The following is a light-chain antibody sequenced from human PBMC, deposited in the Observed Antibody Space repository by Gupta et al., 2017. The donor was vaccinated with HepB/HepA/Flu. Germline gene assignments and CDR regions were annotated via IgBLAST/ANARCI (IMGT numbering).Light chain of an antibody. CDR2: NVT. V-gene: IGLV2-11*01. CDR1: SSDVGGYNY. CDR3: CSYAGTDNYV. J-gene: IGLJ1*01. Sequence: SSLTLPRSESGSPGQSVAISCTGTSSDVGGYNYVSWYQQHPGKAHKLMIYNVTARPAGLPGRFSVSKSGNTASLTISGLRADDEADYYCCSYAGTDNYVFGRGTKVTVL.